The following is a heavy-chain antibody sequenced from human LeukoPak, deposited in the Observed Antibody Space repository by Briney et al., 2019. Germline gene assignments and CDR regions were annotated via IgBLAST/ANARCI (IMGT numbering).Heavy chain of an antibody. Sequence: GGSLRLSCAASGFIYSHYGMHWVRQAPGKGLEWVAVIWSDGTNSFYAGSVKGRFTISRDNSQRTLFLQMNSLRVEDTAVYYCTTMVQFGWGQGTLVTVSS. CDR1: GFIYSHYG. V-gene: IGHV3-33*08. D-gene: IGHD3-10*01. J-gene: IGHJ4*02. CDR3: TTMVQFG. CDR2: IWSDGTNS.